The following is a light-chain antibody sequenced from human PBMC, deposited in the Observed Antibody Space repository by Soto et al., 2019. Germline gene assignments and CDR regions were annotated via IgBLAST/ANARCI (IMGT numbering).Light chain of an antibody. J-gene: IGKJ1*01. CDR2: KAS. V-gene: IGKV1-5*03. CDR1: QTISSW. Sequence: DIQMTQSPSTLSGSVGDRVTITCRASQTISSWLAWYQQKPGKAPKLLIYKASNLESGVPSRFSGSGSGTDFTLTISSLQAEDIATYYCQQSYSSVWTFGQGTKVDIK. CDR3: QQSYSSVWT.